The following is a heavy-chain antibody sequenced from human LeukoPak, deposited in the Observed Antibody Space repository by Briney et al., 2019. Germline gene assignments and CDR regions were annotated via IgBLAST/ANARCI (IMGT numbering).Heavy chain of an antibody. J-gene: IGHJ4*02. Sequence: ASMKVSCKASGYTFTGYCMHWVRQAPGQGLEWMGWINPNSGGTNYAQKFQGRVTMTRDTSISTAYMELSSLRSDDTAVYYCARDGAITSNYYFDYWGQGTLVTVSS. V-gene: IGHV1-2*02. CDR2: INPNSGGT. D-gene: IGHD1-26*01. CDR1: GYTFTGYC. CDR3: ARDGAITSNYYFDY.